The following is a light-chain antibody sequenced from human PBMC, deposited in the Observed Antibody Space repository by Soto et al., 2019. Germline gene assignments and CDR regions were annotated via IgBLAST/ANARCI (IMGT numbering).Light chain of an antibody. J-gene: IGKJ1*01. V-gene: IGKV1-5*01. CDR3: QQYNSYSWT. CDR2: DAS. CDR1: QSISSW. Sequence: DIQMTQSPSTLSAFIGDRVTITCRASQSISSWLAWYQRKPGKAPKLLIYDASSLQGGVPSRFSGSGSGTEFTLTISSLQPDDLALYYCQQYNSYSWTFGQGTKVEIK.